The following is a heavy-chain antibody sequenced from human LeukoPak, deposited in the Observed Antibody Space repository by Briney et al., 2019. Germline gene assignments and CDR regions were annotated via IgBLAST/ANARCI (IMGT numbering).Heavy chain of an antibody. J-gene: IGHJ6*02. Sequence: GKSLRLSCGASGFVFSTYAMAWVRQAPGKGLEWVSIISATGGSTYYADSVRGRLTISRDNSKKTLYLQLNNLRAEDTAVYYXXXXXXXXXXXVEYGLDVWGQGTTVTVSS. CDR1: GFVFSTYA. CDR3: XXXXXXXXXXVEYGLDV. CDR2: ISATGGST. V-gene: IGHV3-23*01.